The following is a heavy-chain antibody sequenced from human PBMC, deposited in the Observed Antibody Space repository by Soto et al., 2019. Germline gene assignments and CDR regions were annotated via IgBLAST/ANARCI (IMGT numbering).Heavy chain of an antibody. V-gene: IGHV4-28*01. Sequence: SETQSVMSNVPGYSLGSYNWWSWGRQPPGGGLGWIGYIYYSGTTYYNLSLKSRLSMSMATATDQYSLRLSSVTAADTAVYYCARNSGLKTGRLDFWGQGIQVTVSS. CDR2: IYYSGTT. D-gene: IGHD3-10*01. J-gene: IGHJ4*02. CDR3: ARNSGLKTGRLDF. CDR1: GYSLGSYNW.